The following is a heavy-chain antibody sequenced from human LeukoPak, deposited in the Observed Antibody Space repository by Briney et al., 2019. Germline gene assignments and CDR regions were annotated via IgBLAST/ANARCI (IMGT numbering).Heavy chain of an antibody. J-gene: IGHJ4*02. CDR3: ARVPAFDTSGYYGDY. V-gene: IGHV3-21*01. CDR1: GFTFTRFN. CDR2: MTTSGTYI. Sequence: PGGSLRLSCAASGFTFTRFNMNWVRQAPGKGLELVSSMTTSGTYIYYADSVKGRFTVSRDNSKNTLYLQMNSLRAEDTAVYYCARVPAFDTSGYYGDYWGQGTLVTVSS. D-gene: IGHD3-22*01.